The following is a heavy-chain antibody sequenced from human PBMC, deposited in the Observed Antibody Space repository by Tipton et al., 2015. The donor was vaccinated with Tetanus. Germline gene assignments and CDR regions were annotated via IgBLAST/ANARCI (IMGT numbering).Heavy chain of an antibody. Sequence: TLSLTCTVSGGSISNTGDYWGWIRQHPGKGLEWIAYIYHSGSTYYNPSLRSRLSISVDTSKNQFSLQLAFVTAADTAIYYCARERIEAFYYHGLDVWGPGTTVTVSS. CDR3: ARERIEAFYYHGLDV. V-gene: IGHV4-31*03. D-gene: IGHD2-21*01. CDR1: GGSISNTGDY. CDR2: IYHSGST. J-gene: IGHJ6*02.